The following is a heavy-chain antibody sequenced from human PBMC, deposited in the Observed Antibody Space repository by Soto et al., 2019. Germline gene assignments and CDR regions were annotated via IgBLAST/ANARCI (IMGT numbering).Heavy chain of an antibody. D-gene: IGHD2-21*02. CDR2: IIPGLGVT. V-gene: IGHV1-69*02. CDR1: GNTFSSYT. CDR3: ARRRYCGADCYSKYYYGMDL. Sequence: QVQLVQSGAEVKKPGSSVKVSCRASGNTFSSYTVSWVRQAPGQGLEWMGRIIPGLGVTNYAPKFKGSVTITADKSKTTVYMELSSLRSGDTAIYYCARRRYCGADCYSKYYYGMDLWGQGTTVTVSS. J-gene: IGHJ6*02.